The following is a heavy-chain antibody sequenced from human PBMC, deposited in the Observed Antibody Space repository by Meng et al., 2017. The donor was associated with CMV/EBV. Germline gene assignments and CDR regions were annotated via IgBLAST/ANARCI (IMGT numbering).Heavy chain of an antibody. CDR1: GVSISSYY. D-gene: IGHD3-3*01. CDR2: IYYSGST. CDR3: ARDVTIFGTRRGMDV. V-gene: IGHV4-59*01. J-gene: IGHJ6*02. Sequence: SETLSLTCTVSGVSISSYYWSWIRQPPGKGLEWIGYIYYSGSTNYNPSLKSRVTISVDTSKNQFSLRLSSVTAADTAGYYCARDVTIFGTRRGMDVWGQGTTVTVSS.